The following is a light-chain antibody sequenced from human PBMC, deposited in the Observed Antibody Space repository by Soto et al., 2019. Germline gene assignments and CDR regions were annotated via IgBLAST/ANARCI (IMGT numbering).Light chain of an antibody. CDR3: QQSDSTPLT. Sequence: DIQMTQSPSSLSASVGDRVTITCRASQSISNFVNWFQQKPGKAPEVLIYAESSFHTAVPLRFRGSGSGTDLTLTISRLQPEDFATYYCQQSDSTPLTFGGG. CDR1: QSISNF. J-gene: IGKJ4*01. CDR2: AES. V-gene: IGKV1-39*01.